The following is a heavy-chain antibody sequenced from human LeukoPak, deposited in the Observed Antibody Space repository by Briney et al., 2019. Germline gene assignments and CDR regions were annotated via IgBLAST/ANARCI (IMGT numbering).Heavy chain of an antibody. V-gene: IGHV3-21*01. D-gene: IGHD3-22*01. Sequence: PGGSLRLSCAASGFTFSSYSMNWVRQAPGKGLEWVSSISSSSSSYIYYADSVKGRFTISRDNAKNSLYLQMNSLRAEDTAVYYCARGGGRLSYYYDSSGPKDDYWGQGTLVTVSS. CDR2: ISSSSSSYI. CDR3: ARGGGRLSYYYDSSGPKDDY. CDR1: GFTFSSYS. J-gene: IGHJ4*02.